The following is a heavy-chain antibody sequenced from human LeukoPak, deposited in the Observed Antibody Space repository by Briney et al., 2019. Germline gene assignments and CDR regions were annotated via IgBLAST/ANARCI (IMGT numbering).Heavy chain of an antibody. J-gene: IGHJ5*02. D-gene: IGHD5-24*01. Sequence: GGSLRLSCAASGFTFSSYSMNWVRQAPGKGLEWVSSISSSSSCIYHADSVKGRFTISRDNAKNSLYLQMNSLRAEDTAVYYCARTKMATTNWFDPWGQGTLVTVSS. CDR3: ARTKMATTNWFDP. V-gene: IGHV3-21*01. CDR2: ISSSSSCI. CDR1: GFTFSSYS.